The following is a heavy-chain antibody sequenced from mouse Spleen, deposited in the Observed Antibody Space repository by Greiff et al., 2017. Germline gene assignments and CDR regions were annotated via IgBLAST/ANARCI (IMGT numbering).Heavy chain of an antibody. CDR2: INPNNGGT. J-gene: IGHJ3*01. D-gene: IGHD2-1*01. V-gene: IGHV1-18*01. CDR3: ARFDGNSLAY. Sequence: VQLQQSGPELVKPGASVKIPCKASGYTFTDYNMDWVKQSHGKSLEWIGDINPNNGGTIYNQKFKGKATLTVDKSSSTAYMELRSLTSEDTAVYYCARFDGNSLAYWGQGTLVTVSA. CDR1: GYTFTDYN.